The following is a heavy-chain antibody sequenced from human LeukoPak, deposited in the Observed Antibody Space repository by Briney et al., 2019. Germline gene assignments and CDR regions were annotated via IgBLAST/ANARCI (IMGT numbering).Heavy chain of an antibody. D-gene: IGHD4-23*01. Sequence: TSGGSLRLSCAASGFTFSSYTMNWVRQAPGKGLEWVSSISSSSSYIYYADSVKGRFTISRDNAKNSLYLQMNSLRAEDTAVYYCARDGDTVLTRGYYYYMDVWGKGTTVTVSS. V-gene: IGHV3-21*01. CDR2: ISSSSSYI. CDR1: GFTFSSYT. J-gene: IGHJ6*03. CDR3: ARDGDTVLTRGYYYYMDV.